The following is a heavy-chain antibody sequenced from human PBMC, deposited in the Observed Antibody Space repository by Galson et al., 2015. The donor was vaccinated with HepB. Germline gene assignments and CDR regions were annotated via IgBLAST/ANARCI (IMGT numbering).Heavy chain of an antibody. Sequence: SLRLSCAASEFTVGSKDMRWVRQAPGKGLEGVSLINSGGATYYEDFVKGRFIISRDNSKNTLYLQMNSLRDEDPAVYYCSRGREFHQPSTWFHYYYAMDVWGQGTTVTVSS. D-gene: IGHD3-10*01. CDR3: SRGREFHQPSTWFHYYYAMDV. CDR1: EFTVGSKD. J-gene: IGHJ6*02. CDR2: INSGGAT. V-gene: IGHV3-53*01.